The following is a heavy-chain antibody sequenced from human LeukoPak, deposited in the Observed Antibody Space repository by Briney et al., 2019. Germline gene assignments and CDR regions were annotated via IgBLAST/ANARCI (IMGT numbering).Heavy chain of an antibody. Sequence: SETLSLTCSVSGGSISGSSYYWGWIRQPPGKGLEWIGNIYYRGSTYYNPSLKSRVIMSIDTSKNQFSLKVNSVAATDTAVYYCAKTVWSRLAAGLDSWGQGTLVTVSS. CDR3: AKTVWSRLAAGLDS. CDR1: GGSISGSSYY. D-gene: IGHD2-21*02. J-gene: IGHJ4*02. CDR2: IYYRGST. V-gene: IGHV4-39*01.